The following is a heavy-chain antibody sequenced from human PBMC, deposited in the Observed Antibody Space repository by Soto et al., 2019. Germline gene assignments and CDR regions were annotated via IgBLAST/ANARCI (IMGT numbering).Heavy chain of an antibody. CDR2: IKSKTDGGTT. D-gene: IGHD5-18*01. CDR3: TTDPAAMVKSPYSYYGMDV. Sequence: GGSLRLSCAASGFTFSNAWMSWVRQAPGKGLEWVGRIKSKTDGGTTGYAAPVKGRFTISRDDSKNTLYLQMNSLKTEDTAVYYCTTDPAAMVKSPYSYYGMDVWGQGTTVTVSS. J-gene: IGHJ6*02. V-gene: IGHV3-15*01. CDR1: GFTFSNAW.